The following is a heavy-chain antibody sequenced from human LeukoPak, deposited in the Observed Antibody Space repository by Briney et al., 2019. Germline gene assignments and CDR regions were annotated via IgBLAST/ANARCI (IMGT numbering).Heavy chain of an antibody. D-gene: IGHD3-22*01. Sequence: SETLSLTCAVYGGXFSGYYCNWIRQSPGKGLEWIGEINHSGTTNYNPSLKSRVTISVDTSKNQFSLKLSSVTAADAAVYYCARASDYDSNFYYGMDVWGQGTTVTVSS. J-gene: IGHJ6*02. CDR2: INHSGTT. CDR3: ARASDYDSNFYYGMDV. V-gene: IGHV4-34*01. CDR1: GGXFSGYY.